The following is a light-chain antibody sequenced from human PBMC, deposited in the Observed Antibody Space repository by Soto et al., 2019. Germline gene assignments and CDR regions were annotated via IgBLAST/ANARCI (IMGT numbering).Light chain of an antibody. J-gene: IGKJ1*01. V-gene: IGKV3-11*01. Sequence: VLTQSPATRSLSPGGRAALSWGASQSVGLSLAWYQQKPGQAPRLLIYDASERASGIPARFSGSGSGTEGTITISSLKHEDGAVYYCQQYYRWPQTFGQGTKVDIK. CDR1: QSVGLS. CDR3: QQYYRWPQT. CDR2: DAS.